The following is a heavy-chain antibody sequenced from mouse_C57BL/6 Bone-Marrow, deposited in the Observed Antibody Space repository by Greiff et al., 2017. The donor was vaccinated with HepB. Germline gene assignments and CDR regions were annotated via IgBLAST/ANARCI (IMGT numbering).Heavy chain of an antibody. CDR2: INPNNGGT. J-gene: IGHJ2*01. V-gene: IGHV1-18*01. CDR1: GYTFTDYN. CDR3: ARGITTVAYYFDY. D-gene: IGHD1-1*01. Sequence: EVQLQESGPELVKPGASVKIPCKASGYTFTDYNMDWVKQSHGKSLEWIGDINPNNGGTIYNQKFKGKATLTVDKSSSTAYMELRSLTSEDTAVYYCARGITTVAYYFDYWGQGTTLTVSS.